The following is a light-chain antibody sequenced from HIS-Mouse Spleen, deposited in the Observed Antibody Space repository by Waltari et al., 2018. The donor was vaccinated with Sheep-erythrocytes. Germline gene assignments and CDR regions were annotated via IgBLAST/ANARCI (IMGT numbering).Light chain of an antibody. CDR2: EGS. CDR3: CSYAGSSTPWV. Sequence: QSALTQPASVSGSPGRSITISCTGTSSDVGSYNLVSWYQQHPGKAPKLRIYEGSKRPSGVSNRVSGSKSGNTASLTISGLQAEDEADYYCCSYAGSSTPWVFGGGTKLTVL. CDR1: SSDVGSYNL. V-gene: IGLV2-23*01. J-gene: IGLJ3*02.